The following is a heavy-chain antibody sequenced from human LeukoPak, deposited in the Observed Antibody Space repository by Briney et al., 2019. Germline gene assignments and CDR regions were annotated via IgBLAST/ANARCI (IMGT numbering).Heavy chain of an antibody. CDR1: GYSFTSYG. J-gene: IGHJ4*02. CDR3: AKDGPGGYCSSTSCYPHR. V-gene: IGHV1-18*01. D-gene: IGHD2-2*01. CDR2: ISAYNGDT. Sequence: ASVKVSCKASGYSFTSYGISWVRQAPGQGLEWMGWISAYNGDTNYAQRLQGRVTMTTDTSTSTAYMELRSLTSNDTAVYYCAKDGPGGYCSSTSCYPHRWGQGTLVTVSS.